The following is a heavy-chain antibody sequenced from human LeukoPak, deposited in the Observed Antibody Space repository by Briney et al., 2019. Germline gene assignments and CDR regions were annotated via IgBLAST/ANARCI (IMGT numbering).Heavy chain of an antibody. CDR3: TRGPSWFGKRGFDY. Sequence: GGSLRLSCAASGFTVSSNYMSWVRQAPGKGLEWVGFIRSKAYGGTTEYAASVKGRFTISRDDSKSIAYLQMNSLKTEDTAVYYCTRGPSWFGKRGFDYWGQGTLVTVSS. CDR2: IRSKAYGGTT. J-gene: IGHJ4*02. CDR1: GFTVSSNY. V-gene: IGHV3-49*04. D-gene: IGHD3-10*01.